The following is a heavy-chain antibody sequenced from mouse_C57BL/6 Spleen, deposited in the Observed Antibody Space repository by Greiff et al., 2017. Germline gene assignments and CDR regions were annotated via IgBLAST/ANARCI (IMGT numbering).Heavy chain of an antibody. CDR1: GFTFSSYG. Sequence: EVKLVESGGDLVKPGGSLKLSCAASGFTFSSYGMSWVRQTPDKRLEWVATISSGGSYTYYPDSVKGRFTFARDNAKNTLYLQMSSLKSEDTAMYYCSRHEGDGYFDDWGQGTTLTVSS. V-gene: IGHV5-6*01. J-gene: IGHJ2*01. D-gene: IGHD3-3*01. CDR3: SRHEGDGYFDD. CDR2: ISSGGSYT.